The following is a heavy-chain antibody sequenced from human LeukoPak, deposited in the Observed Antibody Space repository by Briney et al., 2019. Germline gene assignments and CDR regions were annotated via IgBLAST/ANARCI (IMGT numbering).Heavy chain of an antibody. CDR2: IKQDGGEK. V-gene: IGHV3-7*01. CDR3: ASPHLYGMDV. J-gene: IGHJ6*02. CDR1: GFTFSSYW. Sequence: PGGSLRLSCAASGFTFSSYWMSWVRQAPGKGLKWVASIKQDGGEKYYVDSVKGRFTISRDNAKNSLYLQMNSLRAEDTAVYYCASPHLYGMDVWGQGTTVTVSS.